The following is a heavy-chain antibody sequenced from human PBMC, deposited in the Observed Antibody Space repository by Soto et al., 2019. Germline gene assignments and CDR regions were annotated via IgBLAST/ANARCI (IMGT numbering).Heavy chain of an antibody. V-gene: IGHV3-23*01. CDR1: GFTFSSYA. D-gene: IGHD3-22*01. CDR3: AKDPEYYYDSSIL. CDR2: ISGSGGST. Sequence: EVQLLESGGGLGQPGGSLRLSCAASGFTFSSYAMSWVRQAPGKGLEWVSAISGSGGSTYYADSVKGRFTISRDNSKNTLYLQMNRLRAEDTAVYYCAKDPEYYYDSSILWGQGTTVTVSS. J-gene: IGHJ6*02.